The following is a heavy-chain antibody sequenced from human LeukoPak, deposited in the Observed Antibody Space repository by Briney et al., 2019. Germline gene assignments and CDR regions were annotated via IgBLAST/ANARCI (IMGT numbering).Heavy chain of an antibody. D-gene: IGHD3-10*01. CDR1: GFTFRAYA. CDR3: AKDMVADY. CDR2: ISGSGGST. Sequence: PGGSLRLSCAASGFTFRAYAMSWVPQVPGKGLEGVSAISGSGGSTYYADSVKGRFTISRDNSKNTLYLQMNSLRAEDTAIYYCAKDMVADYWGQGTLVTVSS. V-gene: IGHV3-23*01. J-gene: IGHJ4*02.